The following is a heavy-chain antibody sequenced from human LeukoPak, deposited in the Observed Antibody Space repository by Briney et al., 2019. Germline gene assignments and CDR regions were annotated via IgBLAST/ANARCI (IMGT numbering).Heavy chain of an antibody. CDR1: GYTFISYG. J-gene: IGHJ5*02. D-gene: IGHD3-9*01. Sequence: ASVKVSCTASGYTFISYGINWVRQVPGQGLEWMGWISVYTGFTNYAQKLQGRVSMTTDTTTSTAYMELRSLRSDDTAVYYCGRVYDILTGFNWFDPWGQGTLVTVSS. V-gene: IGHV1-18*01. CDR2: ISVYTGFT. CDR3: GRVYDILTGFNWFDP.